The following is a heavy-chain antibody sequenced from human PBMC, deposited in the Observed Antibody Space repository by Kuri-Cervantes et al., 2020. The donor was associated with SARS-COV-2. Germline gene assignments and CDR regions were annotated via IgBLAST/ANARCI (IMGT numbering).Heavy chain of an antibody. D-gene: IGHD5-18*01. Sequence: GESLKISCAASGLTFSSYEMNWVRQAPGEGLEWVASITSGGDTMYYADSVKGRFTISRDNSKNTLYLQMNSLRAEDTAVYYCAKEGVGGGYSYGGFDYWGQGTLVTVSS. V-gene: IGHV3-23*01. CDR2: ITSGGDTM. CDR1: GLTFSSYE. CDR3: AKEGVGGGYSYGGFDY. J-gene: IGHJ4*02.